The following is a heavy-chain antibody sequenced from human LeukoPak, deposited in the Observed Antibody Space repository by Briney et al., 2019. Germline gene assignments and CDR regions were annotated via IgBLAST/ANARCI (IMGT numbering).Heavy chain of an antibody. D-gene: IGHD2-15*01. CDR3: TKDAGYASDY. V-gene: IGHV3-74*01. CDR2: IYSDSSRP. CDR1: GFSFSTTW. J-gene: IGHJ4*02. Sequence: GGSLRLSCAASGFSFSTTWMHWVRQAPGKGLEGGALIYSDSSRPPYADSVKGRFTISRDNAKNTVYLQMSSLRVEDTAVCFCTKDAGYASDYWGQGILVPVSS.